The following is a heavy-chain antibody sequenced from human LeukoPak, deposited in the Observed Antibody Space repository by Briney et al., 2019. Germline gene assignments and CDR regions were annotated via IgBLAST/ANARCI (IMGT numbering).Heavy chain of an antibody. D-gene: IGHD3-9*01. CDR3: ARDVGATGWHTFDY. CDR2: TYYRSKWYN. CDR1: GDSLSSNNGA. V-gene: IGHV6-1*01. J-gene: IGHJ4*02. Sequence: SQTLSLTCALSGDSLSSNNGAWNWIRQSPSRGLEWLGRTYYRSKWYNDYAGSFISRITISPDTSKNQFSLQLDSVTPEDTAVYYCARDVGATGWHTFDYWGQGTLVTVSS.